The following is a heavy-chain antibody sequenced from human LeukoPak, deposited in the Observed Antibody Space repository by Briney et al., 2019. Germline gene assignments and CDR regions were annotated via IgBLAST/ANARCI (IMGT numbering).Heavy chain of an antibody. CDR1: GGSISGYY. V-gene: IGHV4-59*08. D-gene: IGHD2-15*01. CDR3: ARHYCSGGTCYSFDN. Sequence: PSETLSLTCTFSGGSISGYYWGCIRQPPRNGLEWIGYTSHSGSTNYNPPLKSRVTISVDTSKNQFSLSLNSVTAADTAVYYCARHYCSGGTCYSFDNWGQGTLVTVSS. J-gene: IGHJ4*02. CDR2: TSHSGST.